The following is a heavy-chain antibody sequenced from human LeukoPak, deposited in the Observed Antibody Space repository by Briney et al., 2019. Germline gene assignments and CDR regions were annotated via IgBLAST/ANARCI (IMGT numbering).Heavy chain of an antibody. CDR1: GYSISSGYY. CDR3: ARVRSRTVRDAFDI. V-gene: IGHV4-38-2*02. Sequence: SETLSLTCTVSGYSISSGYYWCWIRQPPGGVVEWIGSNYNSGSTYYNPPLNRLVTILVDTTNNQFSLQLRVVTADATAVYSCARVRSRTVRDAFDIWGKGTMVTVPS. CDR2: NYNSGST. J-gene: IGHJ3*02. D-gene: IGHD4-17*01.